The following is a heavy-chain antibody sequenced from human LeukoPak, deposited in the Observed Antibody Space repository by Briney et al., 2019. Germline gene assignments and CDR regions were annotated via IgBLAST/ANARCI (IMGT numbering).Heavy chain of an antibody. CDR2: IYYSGST. J-gene: IGHJ5*02. Sequence: SETLSLTCTVSGGSISSSSYYWGWIRQPPGKGLEWIGSIYYSGSTYYNPSLKSRVTISVDTSKNQFSLKLSSVTAADTAVYYCARDPSSFGGRLDPWGQGTLVAVSS. V-gene: IGHV4-39*07. CDR1: GGSISSSSYY. D-gene: IGHD3-10*01. CDR3: ARDPSSFGGRLDP.